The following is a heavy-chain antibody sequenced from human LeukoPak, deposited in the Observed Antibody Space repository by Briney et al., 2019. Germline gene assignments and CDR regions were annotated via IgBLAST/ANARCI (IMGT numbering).Heavy chain of an antibody. CDR3: ARILRGGYHLPIDN. Sequence: DRVTMTVDTSTDTAYMELNSLRSEDTAVYYCARILRGGYHLPIDNWGQGTLVTVSS. D-gene: IGHD5-12*01. J-gene: IGHJ4*02. V-gene: IGHV1-24*01.